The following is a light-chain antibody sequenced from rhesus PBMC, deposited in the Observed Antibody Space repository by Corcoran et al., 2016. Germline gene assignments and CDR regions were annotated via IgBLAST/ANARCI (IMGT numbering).Light chain of an antibody. CDR2: AAS. V-gene: IGKV1-28*02. J-gene: IGKJ1*01. Sequence: DIQMTQSPSSLSASVGDTVTITCRASQGISSYLNWFQQKPGKAPKLLIYAASSLESGVPSRFSGSGSGTEFTLTISSLQPEDFATCYCQQYNRNPRTFGQGTKVEIK. CDR1: QGISSY. CDR3: QQYNRNPRT.